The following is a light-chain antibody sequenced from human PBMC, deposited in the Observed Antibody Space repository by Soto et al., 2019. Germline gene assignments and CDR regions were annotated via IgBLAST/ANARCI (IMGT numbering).Light chain of an antibody. J-gene: IGKJ1*01. CDR3: QQAHTLPWT. Sequence: DIQMTQSPSSVSASVGDRVSITCRASQDINSWLAWYQRKPGKAPKLLIYAASTLQSGVPSRFRGSGSGTDFTLTLNSLQPEDFATYYCQQAHTLPWTFVQGTKVEIK. CDR2: AAS. CDR1: QDINSW. V-gene: IGKV1-12*01.